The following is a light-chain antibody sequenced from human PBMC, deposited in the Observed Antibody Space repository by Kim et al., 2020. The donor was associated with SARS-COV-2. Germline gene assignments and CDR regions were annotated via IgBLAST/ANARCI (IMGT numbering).Light chain of an antibody. Sequence: EIQMTQSPSSLSASIGDTVTLTCRASQSISTYLNWYQHKPGKAPKVLIYGASTLQSGVPSRFSGSGSGTDFTLTISSLEPGDFATYYCQQYNSYPHTFGQGTKLEI. CDR1: QSISTY. CDR2: GAS. J-gene: IGKJ2*01. CDR3: QQYNSYPHT. V-gene: IGKV1-39*01.